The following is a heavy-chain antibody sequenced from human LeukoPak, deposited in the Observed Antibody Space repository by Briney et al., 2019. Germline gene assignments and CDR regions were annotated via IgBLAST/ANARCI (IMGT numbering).Heavy chain of an antibody. CDR2: IHYSGST. D-gene: IGHD3-9*01. V-gene: IGHV4-30-4*02. CDR3: ARAFDFVTGLTHYYGMDV. Sequence: PSATLSLTSTVSGVSVGSGDYYFSLFRHPPGKRLEWLGYIHYSGSTYYSPSLKSRVTISRDTSKNQFSLKLSSVTAADTAVYYCARAFDFVTGLTHYYGMDVWGQGTTVTVSS. CDR1: GVSVGSGDYY. J-gene: IGHJ6*02.